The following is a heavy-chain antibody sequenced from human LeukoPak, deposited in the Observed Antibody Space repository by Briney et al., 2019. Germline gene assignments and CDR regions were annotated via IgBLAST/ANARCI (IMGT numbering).Heavy chain of an antibody. CDR1: GFPFSSYA. Sequence: GGSLRLSCAASGFPFSSYAMSWVRQPPGKGLECISTISDSFRITDDADSVKGRFTISRGNSKNTLYLQMNTLRAEDTAVYYCAKRHGDYFDYWGQGTPVTVSS. V-gene: IGHV3-23*01. D-gene: IGHD4-17*01. CDR3: AKRHGDYFDY. CDR2: ISDSFRIT. J-gene: IGHJ4*02.